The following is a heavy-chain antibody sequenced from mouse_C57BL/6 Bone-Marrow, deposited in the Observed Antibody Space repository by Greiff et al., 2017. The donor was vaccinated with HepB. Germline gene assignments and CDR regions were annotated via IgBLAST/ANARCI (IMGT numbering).Heavy chain of an antibody. J-gene: IGHJ4*01. D-gene: IGHD2-10*01. CDR3: ARRGGDLLSYYYAMDY. CDR2: ISNGGGST. V-gene: IGHV5-12*01. Sequence: EVMLVESGGGLVQPGGSLKLSCAASGFTFSDYYMYWVRQTPEQRLEWVAYISNGGGSTYYPDTVKGRFTISRDNAKNTLYLQMSRLKSEDTAMYYCARRGGDLLSYYYAMDYWGQGTSVTVSS. CDR1: GFTFSDYY.